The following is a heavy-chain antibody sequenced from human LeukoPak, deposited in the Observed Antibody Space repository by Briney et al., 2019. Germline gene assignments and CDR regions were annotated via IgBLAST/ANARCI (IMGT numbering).Heavy chain of an antibody. V-gene: IGHV1-69*04. CDR3: ARDLNYYDRWDYFDY. D-gene: IGHD3-22*01. J-gene: IGHJ4*02. CDR1: GGTFSSYA. Sequence: SVKVSCKASGGTFSSYAISWVRQAPGQGLEWMGRSIPILGIANYPQKFQGRVTITADKSTSTAYMELSSLRSEDTAVYYCARDLNYYDRWDYFDYWGQGTLVTVSS. CDR2: SIPILGIA.